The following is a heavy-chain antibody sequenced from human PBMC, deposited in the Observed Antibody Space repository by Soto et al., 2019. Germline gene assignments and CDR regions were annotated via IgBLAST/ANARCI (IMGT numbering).Heavy chain of an antibody. Sequence: PEETLSLTCAVYGGSFSGYYCSWIRQPPGKGLECMGEINHSGSTNYNPSLKSRVTISVDTSKNQYSLKLSSVTAADTAVYYCARGSAYYDLWTGHYGGGMDVWGEGTTVAV. CDR2: INHSGST. CDR3: ARGSAYYDLWTGHYGGGMDV. CDR1: GGSFSGYY. D-gene: IGHD3-3*01. J-gene: IGHJ6*02. V-gene: IGHV4-34*01.